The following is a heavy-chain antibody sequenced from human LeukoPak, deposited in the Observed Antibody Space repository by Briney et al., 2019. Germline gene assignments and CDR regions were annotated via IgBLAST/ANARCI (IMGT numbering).Heavy chain of an antibody. CDR1: GFTFSVAW. CDR3: ARDRGSNWFDP. Sequence: GGSLRLSCTASGFTFSVAWMHWVRQAPGKGLVWVSVLYSGGTTYYADSVKGRFTISRDNSKNTLYLQMNSLRAEDTAVYYCARDRGSNWFDPWGQGTLVAVSS. CDR2: LYSGGTT. V-gene: IGHV3-53*01. J-gene: IGHJ5*02. D-gene: IGHD3-10*01.